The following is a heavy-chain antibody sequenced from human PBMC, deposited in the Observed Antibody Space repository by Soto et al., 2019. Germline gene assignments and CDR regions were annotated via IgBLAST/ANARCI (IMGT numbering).Heavy chain of an antibody. CDR1: GRPFSSYA. CDR2: IIPIFVTA. D-gene: IGHD2-8*01. J-gene: IGHJ4*02. V-gene: IGHV1-69*12. CDR3: AIAVEEIVLVVDAIFDY. Sequence: QVPLVQSGAEVKKPGSSVKVSCKASGRPFSSYAISWVRQAPGKGLEWMGGIIPIFVTANYAQNFQGRVTTTADDSTSTAYMELSSLRSEDTAVYYCAIAVEEIVLVVDAIFDYWGKGTLVTVAS.